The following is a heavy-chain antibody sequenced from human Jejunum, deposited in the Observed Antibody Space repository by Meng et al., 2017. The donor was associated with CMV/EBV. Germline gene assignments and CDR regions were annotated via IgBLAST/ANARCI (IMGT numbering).Heavy chain of an antibody. V-gene: IGHV3-21*01. D-gene: IGHD3-22*01. CDR2: ISYGSTYI. CDR1: GFTFSSYS. CDR3: TRAFDSSGYAPAF. Sequence: EVQLVESGXXLXKRGGXXRXXXXASGFTFSSYSMNWVRQAPGKGLEWVASISYGSTYIYYTDSVKGRFTISRDNAKNSLYLQMDSLRAEDTGVYYCTRAFDSSGYAPAFWGQGTMVTVSS. J-gene: IGHJ4*02.